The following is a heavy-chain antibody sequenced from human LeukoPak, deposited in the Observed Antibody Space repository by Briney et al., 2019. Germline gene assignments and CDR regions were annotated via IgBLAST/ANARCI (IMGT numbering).Heavy chain of an antibody. J-gene: IGHJ6*03. CDR2: IHYSGST. CDR3: ARTTEGYCSGGNCYYYYYYMDV. Sequence: SETLSLTCTVSGGSISNYYWSWIRQPPGKGLEWIGYIHYSGSTSYNPSLKSRVTISVDTSKNQFSLKLRFVTPADTAVFYCARTTEGYCSGGNCYYYYYYMDVWGKGTTVTVSS. CDR1: GGSISNYY. D-gene: IGHD2-15*01. V-gene: IGHV4-59*01.